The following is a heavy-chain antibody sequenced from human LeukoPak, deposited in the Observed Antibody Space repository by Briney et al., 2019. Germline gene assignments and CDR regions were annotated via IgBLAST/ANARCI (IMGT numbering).Heavy chain of an antibody. J-gene: IGHJ4*02. CDR2: IYYSGST. CDR1: GGSVSSSSYY. Sequence: SETLSLTCTVSGGSVSSSSYYWGWIRQPPGKGLEWIGSIYYSGSTYYNPSLKSRVSISVDTSKNQFSLKLNSLTAADTAVYYCVRHSGWYFGYWGQGTLVTVSS. CDR3: VRHSGWYFGY. V-gene: IGHV4-39*07. D-gene: IGHD6-19*01.